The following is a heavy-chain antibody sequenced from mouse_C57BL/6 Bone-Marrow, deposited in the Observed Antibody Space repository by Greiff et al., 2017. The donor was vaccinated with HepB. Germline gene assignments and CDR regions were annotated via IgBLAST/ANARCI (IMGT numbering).Heavy chain of an antibody. D-gene: IGHD2-2*01. CDR2: IYPGSGST. CDR1: GYTFTSYW. CDR3: ARGEGYDAWFAY. Sequence: QVQLQQPGAELVKPGASVKMSCKASGYTFTSYWITWVKQRPGQGLEWIGDIYPGSGSTNYNEKFKSKATLTVDKSSSTAYMQLSSLTSEDSAVYYCARGEGYDAWFAYWGQGTLVTVSA. V-gene: IGHV1-55*01. J-gene: IGHJ3*01.